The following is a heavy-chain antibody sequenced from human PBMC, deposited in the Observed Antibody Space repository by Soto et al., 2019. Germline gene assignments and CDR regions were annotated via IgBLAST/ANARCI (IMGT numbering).Heavy chain of an antibody. V-gene: IGHV3-23*01. D-gene: IGHD3-10*01. J-gene: IGHJ6*02. Sequence: PGGSLRLSCAASGFTFGDHAMSWVRQAPGKGLEWVSVVRGSGGITYYEDSVKGRFTISRDNAKNTLYLQMNSLRAEDTAVYYCAKALRSMVRKVIIPSQYYYGMDVWGQGTTVTVSS. CDR3: AKALRSMVRKVIIPSQYYYGMDV. CDR2: VRGSGGIT. CDR1: GFTFGDHA.